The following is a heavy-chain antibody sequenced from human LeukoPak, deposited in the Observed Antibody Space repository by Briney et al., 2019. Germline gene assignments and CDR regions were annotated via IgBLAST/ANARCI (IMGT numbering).Heavy chain of an antibody. J-gene: IGHJ3*02. CDR3: AKSHGDYVWGSYPSAFDI. Sequence: GGSLRLSCAASGFTFSSYAMSWVRQAPGKGLEWVSAISGSGGSTYYADSVKGRFTISRDNSKNMLYLQMNSLRAEDTAVYYCAKSHGDYVWGSYPSAFDIWGRGTMVTVSS. CDR2: ISGSGGST. CDR1: GFTFSSYA. V-gene: IGHV3-23*01. D-gene: IGHD3-16*01.